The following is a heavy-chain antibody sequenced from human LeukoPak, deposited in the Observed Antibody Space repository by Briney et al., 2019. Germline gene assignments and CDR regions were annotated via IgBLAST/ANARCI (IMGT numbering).Heavy chain of an antibody. CDR1: GFTFSSYG. Sequence: GSLRLSCAASGFTFSSYGMSWVRQAPGKGLQWVSDISGSGGNTNYADSVKGRFTISRDNSKNTLYLQMNSLRAEDTAIYYCAKSSYGHPRGDSWGQGTLVTVSS. J-gene: IGHJ4*02. CDR3: AKSSYGHPRGDS. CDR2: ISGSGGNT. V-gene: IGHV3-23*01. D-gene: IGHD5-18*01.